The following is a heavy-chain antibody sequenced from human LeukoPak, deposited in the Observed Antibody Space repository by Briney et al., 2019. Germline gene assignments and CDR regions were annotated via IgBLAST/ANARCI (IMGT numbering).Heavy chain of an antibody. CDR3: AASTVVTFY. D-gene: IGHD4-23*01. V-gene: IGHV3-30*14. CDR2: ISYDGSNK. CDR1: GFTFSSYA. Sequence: PGGSLRLSCAASGFTFSSYAVHWVRQAPGQGLEWVAFISYDGSNKYYADSVKGRFTISRDNSKNTLYLQMGSLRAEDMAVYYCAASTVVTFYWGQGTLVTVSS. J-gene: IGHJ4*02.